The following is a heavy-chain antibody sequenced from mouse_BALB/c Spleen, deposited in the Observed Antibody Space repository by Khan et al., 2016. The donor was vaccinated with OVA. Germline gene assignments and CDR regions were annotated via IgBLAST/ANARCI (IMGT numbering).Heavy chain of an antibody. V-gene: IGHV1-7*01. Sequence: QVQLKESGAELAKPGASVKMSCKASGYTFINYWILWVKQRPGQGLEWIGYINPSTGYTEYNQNFKDKATLTADKSSSTAYMQLSSLTSEDSAVYYCARRGLRWDFDYWDEGTTLTDSS. J-gene: IGHJ2*01. D-gene: IGHD1-1*01. CDR3: ARRGLRWDFDY. CDR2: INPSTGYT. CDR1: GYTFINYW.